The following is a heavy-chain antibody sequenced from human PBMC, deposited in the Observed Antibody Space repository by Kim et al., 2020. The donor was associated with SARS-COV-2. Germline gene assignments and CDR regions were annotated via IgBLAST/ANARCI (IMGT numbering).Heavy chain of an antibody. CDR2: INHSGST. Sequence: SETLSLTCAVYGGSFSGYYWSWIRQPPGKGLEWIGEINHSGSTNYNPSLKSRVTISVDTSKNQFSLKLSSVTAADTAVYYCARASRGERRIKYYYYYYGMDVWGQGTTVTVSS. J-gene: IGHJ6*02. CDR3: ARASRGERRIKYYYYYYGMDV. D-gene: IGHD2-2*01. V-gene: IGHV4-34*01. CDR1: GGSFSGYY.